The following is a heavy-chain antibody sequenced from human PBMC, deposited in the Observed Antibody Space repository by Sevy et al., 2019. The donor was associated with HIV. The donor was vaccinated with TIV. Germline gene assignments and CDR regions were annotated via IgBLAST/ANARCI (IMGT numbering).Heavy chain of an antibody. CDR2: ISGSGGST. Sequence: GGSLRLSCAASGFTFSSYAMSWVRQAPGKGLEWVSAISGSGGSTYYADSVKGRFTISRDNSKNTLYLQMNSLRAEDTAVYYCAKDYQYSSSWHYFDYWGQGTLVTVSS. J-gene: IGHJ4*02. D-gene: IGHD6-13*01. CDR3: AKDYQYSSSWHYFDY. V-gene: IGHV3-23*01. CDR1: GFTFSSYA.